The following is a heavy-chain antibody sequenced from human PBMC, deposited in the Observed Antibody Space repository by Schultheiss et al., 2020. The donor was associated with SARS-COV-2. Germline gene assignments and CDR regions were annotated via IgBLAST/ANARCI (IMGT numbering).Heavy chain of an antibody. Sequence: GESLKISCAASGFTFSSYWMHWVRQAPGKGLVWVSRINSDGSSTSYADSVKGRFTISRDNAKNTLYLQMNSLRAEDTAVYYCAIEREAYYYDSSGYLNWFDPWGQGTLVTVSS. V-gene: IGHV3-74*01. CDR1: GFTFSSYW. D-gene: IGHD3-22*01. J-gene: IGHJ5*02. CDR2: INSDGSST. CDR3: AIEREAYYYDSSGYLNWFDP.